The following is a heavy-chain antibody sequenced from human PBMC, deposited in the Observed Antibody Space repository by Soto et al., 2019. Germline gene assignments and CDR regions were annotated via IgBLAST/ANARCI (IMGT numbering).Heavy chain of an antibody. J-gene: IGHJ4*02. D-gene: IGHD2-21*02. V-gene: IGHV3-66*01. Sequence: EVQLVESGGGLVQPGGSLRLSCAASGFTVSSKYMSWVRQAPGKGLEWVSLIYSGGITHYADSVKGRFTISRDNSKNTLYLQMNSLRAEDTAVYYCAIALCGGDCYAFDYCGQGILLTVSS. CDR3: AIALCGGDCYAFDY. CDR2: IYSGGIT. CDR1: GFTVSSKY.